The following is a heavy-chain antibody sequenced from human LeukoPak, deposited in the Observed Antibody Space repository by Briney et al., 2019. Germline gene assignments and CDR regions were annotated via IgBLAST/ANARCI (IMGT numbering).Heavy chain of an antibody. J-gene: IGHJ6*03. Sequence: GASVKVSCKASGYTFTGYYMHGVRQTPGQGVEWMGWINPNSGGTNYAQKFQGRVTMTRDTSISTAYMELSRLRSDDTAVYYCARGIPYYMDVWGKGTTVTISS. CDR2: INPNSGGT. D-gene: IGHD2-21*01. V-gene: IGHV1-2*02. CDR1: GYTFTGYY. CDR3: ARGIPYYMDV.